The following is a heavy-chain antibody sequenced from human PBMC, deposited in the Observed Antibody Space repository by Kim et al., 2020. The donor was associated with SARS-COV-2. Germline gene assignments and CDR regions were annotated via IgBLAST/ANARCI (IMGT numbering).Heavy chain of an antibody. V-gene: IGHV3-7*01. CDR3: ATCGGDCYTIDY. CDR2: IKQDGSEK. J-gene: IGHJ4*02. Sequence: GGSLRLSCAASRFTFSSYWMSWVRQAPGKGLEWVANIKQDGSEKNYVDPVKGRFTISRDNAKNSLYLQMNSLRVEDTAVYYCATCGGDCYTIDYWGQGTLVTVSS. CDR1: RFTFSSYW. D-gene: IGHD2-21*02.